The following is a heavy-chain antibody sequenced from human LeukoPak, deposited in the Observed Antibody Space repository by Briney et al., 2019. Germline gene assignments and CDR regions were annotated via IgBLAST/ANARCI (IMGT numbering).Heavy chain of an antibody. V-gene: IGHV3-7*01. CDR3: ATSGIGHYYFDF. D-gene: IGHD3-3*01. CDR2: IKQDGSEK. J-gene: IGHJ4*02. Sequence: GGSLRLSCAASGFTFSSYWMSWVRQAPGKGLEWVANIKQDGSEKNYVDSVKGRFTISRDDARNTLFLQMNSLRAEDTAVYFCATSGIGHYYFDFWGQGALVTVSS. CDR1: GFTFSSYW.